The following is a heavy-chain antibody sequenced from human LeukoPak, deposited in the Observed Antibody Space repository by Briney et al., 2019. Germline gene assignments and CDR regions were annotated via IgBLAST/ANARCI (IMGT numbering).Heavy chain of an antibody. Sequence: GGSLRLSCAASGFTFSSYWMSWVRQAPGKGLEWVSSISSSSYIYYADSVKGRFTISRDNAKNSLYLQMNSLRAEDTAVYYCAREYSSSWYDWFDPWGQGTLVTVSS. D-gene: IGHD6-13*01. CDR2: ISSSSYI. CDR3: AREYSSSWYDWFDP. CDR1: GFTFSSYW. V-gene: IGHV3-21*01. J-gene: IGHJ5*02.